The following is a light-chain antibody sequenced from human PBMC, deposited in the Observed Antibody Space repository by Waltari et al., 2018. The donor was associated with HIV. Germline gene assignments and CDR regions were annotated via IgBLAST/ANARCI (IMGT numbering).Light chain of an antibody. CDR3: QKYNSAPHT. Sequence: DIRMTQSPSSLSTFVGDRVTITCRATHDIGNSLAWYQQRPGQVPKLLIYSTSTVQTGVPIRFSGSGSGTFFTLSISSLQPEDVGTYCCQKYNSAPHTFGQGTKVEI. J-gene: IGKJ1*01. V-gene: IGKV1-27*01. CDR2: STS. CDR1: HDIGNS.